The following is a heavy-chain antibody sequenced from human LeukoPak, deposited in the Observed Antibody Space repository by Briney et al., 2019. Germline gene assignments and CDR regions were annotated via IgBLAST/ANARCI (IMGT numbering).Heavy chain of an antibody. CDR2: IYYSGST. CDR3: ARDPRGYSYGLQWXFDX. J-gene: IGHJ2*01. D-gene: IGHD5-18*01. Sequence: SETLSLTCTVSGGSISSYYWSWIRQPPGKGLEWIGYIYYSGSTNYNPSLKSRVTISVDTSKNQFSLKLSSATAADTAVYYRARDPRGYSYGLQWXFDXWGRXXXVT. CDR1: GGSISSYY. V-gene: IGHV4-59*01.